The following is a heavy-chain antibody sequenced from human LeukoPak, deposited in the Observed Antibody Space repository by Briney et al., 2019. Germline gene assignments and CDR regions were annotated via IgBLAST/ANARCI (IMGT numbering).Heavy chain of an antibody. D-gene: IGHD5-18*01. CDR3: AREDSYGHDY. CDR2: IYSGGST. V-gene: IGHV3-53*01. J-gene: IGHJ4*02. Sequence: PGGSLRLSCSASGFTFSSYTIHWVRQAPGKGLEWVSVIYSGGSTYYADSVKGRFTISRDNSKNTLYLQMNSLRAEDTAVYYCAREDSYGHDYWGQGTLVTVSS. CDR1: GFTFSSYT.